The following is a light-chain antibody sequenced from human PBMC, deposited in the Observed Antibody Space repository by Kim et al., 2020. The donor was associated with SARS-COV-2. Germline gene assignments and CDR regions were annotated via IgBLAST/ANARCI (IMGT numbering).Light chain of an antibody. Sequence: SPGEKATLSCRASQSVNSNYLAWYQHKPGQAPRLLIYGASNRATGIPDRFSGSGSGTDFTFTISRLEPEDFAVYFCQQYGTSPWTFGHGTKVDIK. CDR3: QQYGTSPWT. V-gene: IGKV3-20*01. CDR2: GAS. J-gene: IGKJ1*01. CDR1: QSVNSNY.